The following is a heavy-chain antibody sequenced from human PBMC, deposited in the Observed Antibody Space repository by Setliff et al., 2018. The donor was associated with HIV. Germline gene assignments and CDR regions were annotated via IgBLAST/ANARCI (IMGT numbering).Heavy chain of an antibody. V-gene: IGHV4-39*01. CDR3: ATQIIDDFWSAYNY. Sequence: PSETLSLTCTVSGGSISSSDYSWDWIRQPPEKGLEWIGSIFYSGNTYYNPSLKSRVTISVDASKNQFSLKLSSLTAADTAVYYCATQIIDDFWSAYNYWGQGTLVTVSS. CDR2: IFYSGNT. CDR1: GGSISSSDYS. D-gene: IGHD3-3*01. J-gene: IGHJ4*02.